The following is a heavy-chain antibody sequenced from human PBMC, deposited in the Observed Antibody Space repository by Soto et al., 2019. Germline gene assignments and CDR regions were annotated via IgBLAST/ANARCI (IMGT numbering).Heavy chain of an antibody. CDR3: VKVPYRSSWEFDY. CDR1: GFTFSSYA. D-gene: IGHD6-6*01. Sequence: PGGSLRLSCSASGFTFSSYAMHWVRQAPGKGLEYVSAISSNGGSTYYADSVKGRFTISRDNSKNTLYLQMSSLRAEDTAVYYCVKVPYRSSWEFDYLGQGTLVTVSS. CDR2: ISSNGGST. J-gene: IGHJ4*02. V-gene: IGHV3-64D*06.